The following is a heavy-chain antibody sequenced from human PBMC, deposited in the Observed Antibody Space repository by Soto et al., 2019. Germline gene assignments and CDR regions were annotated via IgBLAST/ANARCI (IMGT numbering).Heavy chain of an antibody. J-gene: IGHJ4*02. CDR3: AKVLTTVTTFKYYFDY. CDR1: GFTFSSYA. CDR2: ISGSGGST. Sequence: GGSLRLSCGASGFTFSSYAMSWVRQAPGKGLEWVSAISGSGGSTYYADSVKGRFTISRDNSKNTLYLQMNSLRAEDTAVYYCAKVLTTVTTFKYYFDYWGQGTLVTVSS. D-gene: IGHD4-17*01. V-gene: IGHV3-23*01.